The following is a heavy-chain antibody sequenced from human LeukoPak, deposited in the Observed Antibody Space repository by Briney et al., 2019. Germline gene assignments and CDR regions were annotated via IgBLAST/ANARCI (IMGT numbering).Heavy chain of an antibody. V-gene: IGHV4-59*01. J-gene: IGHJ3*02. Sequence: PSETLSLTCTVSGGSIRTYYWSWIRQPPGKGLEWIGYIYYSGSTNYNPSLKSRVTISVDTSKNQFSLKLSSVTAADTAVYYCARLGIGDAFDIWGQGTMVTVSS. D-gene: IGHD7-27*01. CDR3: ARLGIGDAFDI. CDR1: GGSIRTYY. CDR2: IYYSGST.